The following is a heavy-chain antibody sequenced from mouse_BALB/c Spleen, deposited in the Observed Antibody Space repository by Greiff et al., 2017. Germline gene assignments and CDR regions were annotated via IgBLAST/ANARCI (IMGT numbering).Heavy chain of an antibody. D-gene: IGHD2-14*01. CDR1: GYSFTSYY. CDR3: ARDPVRSYAMDY. V-gene: IGHV1S135*01. Sequence: VQLQQSGPELMKPGASVKISCKASGYSFTSYYMHWVKQSHGKSLEWIGYIDPFNGGTSYNQKFKGKATLTVDKSSSTAYMHLSSLTSEDSAVYYCARDPVRSYAMDYWGQGTSVTASS. CDR2: IDPFNGGT. J-gene: IGHJ4*01.